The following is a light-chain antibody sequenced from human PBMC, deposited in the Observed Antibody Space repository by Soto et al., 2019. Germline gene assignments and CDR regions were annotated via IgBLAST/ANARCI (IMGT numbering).Light chain of an antibody. V-gene: IGKV1-5*03. CDR3: QQYNSYST. CDR1: QSISSW. Sequence: DIQMTQSPSTLSASIGDRVTITCRASQSISSWLAWYQQKPGKAPKLLIYKASSLESGVPSRFSGSGSGTEFTLTISSLQPDDFATYYCQQYNSYSTFGHGTKVESK. CDR2: KAS. J-gene: IGKJ1*01.